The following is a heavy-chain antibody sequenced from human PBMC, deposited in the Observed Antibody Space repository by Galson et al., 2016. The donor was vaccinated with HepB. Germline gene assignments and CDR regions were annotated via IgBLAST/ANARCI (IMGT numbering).Heavy chain of an antibody. CDR3: SRESRRRGTGTS. CDR2: IHPNGSNT. CDR1: GYIFTSYY. Sequence: SVKVSCKASGYIFTSYYLHWVRQAPGQGLEWMGVIHPNGSNTTYAQRFQGRVTMTRDTATSTVYMELSSLRSEDTALYFCSRESRRRGTGTSWGQGTLVTVSS. D-gene: IGHD1-14*01. J-gene: IGHJ4*02. V-gene: IGHV1-46*01.